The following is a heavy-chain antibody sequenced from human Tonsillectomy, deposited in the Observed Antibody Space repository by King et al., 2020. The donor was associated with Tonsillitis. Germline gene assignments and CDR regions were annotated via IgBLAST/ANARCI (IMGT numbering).Heavy chain of an antibody. Sequence: QLVQSGAEARKPGASLKVSCKASGYTITAYYMHWVRQAPGQGLEWVGGINPNSGGTYYAQKFQGRGTMTRATSIDTAYLGLSRLTSDDTAVYYCSRGGIVEVPPRTDGVDWGYGMDVWGQGTTVTVSS. J-gene: IGHJ6*02. D-gene: IGHD2-2*01. CDR3: SRGGIVEVPPRTDGVDWGYGMDV. V-gene: IGHV1-2*02. CDR1: GYTITAYY. CDR2: INPNSGGT.